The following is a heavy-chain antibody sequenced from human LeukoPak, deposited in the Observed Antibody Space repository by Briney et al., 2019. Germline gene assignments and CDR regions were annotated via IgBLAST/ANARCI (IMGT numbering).Heavy chain of an antibody. CDR1: GGSISHSNSY. CDR2: VYHSGTT. CDR3: AKALAFGEPRFDT. J-gene: IGHJ5*02. D-gene: IGHD3-10*01. V-gene: IGHV4-39*01. Sequence: PSETLSLTCSVSGGSISHSNSYWGWIRQPPGKGLEWVGSVYHSGTTYSNPSLKSRVTTSADTSKNLFSLKLSSRTAGDTAVYFCAKALAFGEPRFDTWGQGTQVTVSS.